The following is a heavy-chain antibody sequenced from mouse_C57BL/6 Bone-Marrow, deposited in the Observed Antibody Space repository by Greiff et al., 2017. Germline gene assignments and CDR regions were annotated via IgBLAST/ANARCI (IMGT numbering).Heavy chain of an antibody. CDR3: ARKDGNYVPYAMDY. D-gene: IGHD2-1*01. Sequence: QVQLQQSGPVLARPGASVKLSCKASGYTFTSYWMHWVKQRPGQGLEWIGMIHPNSGSTNYNEKFKSKATLTVDKSSSTAYMQLSSLTSEDSAVYYCARKDGNYVPYAMDYWGQGTSVTVSS. CDR2: IHPNSGST. CDR1: GYTFTSYW. V-gene: IGHV1-64*01. J-gene: IGHJ4*01.